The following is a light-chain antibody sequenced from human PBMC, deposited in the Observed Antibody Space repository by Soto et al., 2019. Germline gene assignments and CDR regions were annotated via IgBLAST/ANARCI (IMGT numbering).Light chain of an antibody. CDR3: AAWDYSLSGPWV. J-gene: IGLJ3*02. V-gene: IGLV1-47*01. Sequence: QSVLTQPPSASGTPGQRVTISCSGSSSNIGSNYVYWYQQLPGTAPKLLIYRNNQRPSGVPGRFSGSESGTSASLAISGLRSEDEGDYYCAAWDYSLSGPWVFGGGTKLTVL. CDR2: RNN. CDR1: SSNIGSNY.